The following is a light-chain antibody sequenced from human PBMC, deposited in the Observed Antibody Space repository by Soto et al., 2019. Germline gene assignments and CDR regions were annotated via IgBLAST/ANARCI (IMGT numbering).Light chain of an antibody. Sequence: IVLTQSPATLSLSPGAAATLSCRASQSVSSYLAWCQQKPGQAPRVLIYDASNRATGIPARFSGSGSGTDFTLTISSLEPEDFVVYYCQQRNIWPPVTFGQGTRLEIK. CDR3: QQRNIWPPVT. J-gene: IGKJ5*01. V-gene: IGKV3-11*01. CDR2: DAS. CDR1: QSVSSY.